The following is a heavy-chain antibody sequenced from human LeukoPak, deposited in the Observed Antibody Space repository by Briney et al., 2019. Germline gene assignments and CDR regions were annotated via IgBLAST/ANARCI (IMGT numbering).Heavy chain of an antibody. Sequence: GGSLILSCVASGFTFSSYEMNWVRQAPGKGLEWVSYISSSGTTIYYADSVKGRFTISRDNAKNSLFLQMSSLTAEDTAVYYCARMRPELDYWGQGTLVTVSS. CDR3: ARMRPELDY. D-gene: IGHD6-6*01. V-gene: IGHV3-48*03. CDR1: GFTFSSYE. J-gene: IGHJ4*02. CDR2: ISSSGTTI.